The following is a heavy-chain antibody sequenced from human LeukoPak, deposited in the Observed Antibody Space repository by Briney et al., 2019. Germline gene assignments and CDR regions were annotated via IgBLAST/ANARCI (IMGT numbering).Heavy chain of an antibody. D-gene: IGHD3-3*01. CDR1: GYTFTGHY. V-gene: IGHV1-2*02. J-gene: IGHJ4*02. CDR2: VIPNNGGT. CDR3: AKDVWSGYYTPGYFDY. Sequence: ASVKVSCKASGYTFTGHYIHWVRQAPGQGLEWMGRVIPNNGGTNYPQKFQGRVTMTRDTSITTAYMELTRLRSDDTAVYYCAKDVWSGYYTPGYFDYWGQGTLVTVSS.